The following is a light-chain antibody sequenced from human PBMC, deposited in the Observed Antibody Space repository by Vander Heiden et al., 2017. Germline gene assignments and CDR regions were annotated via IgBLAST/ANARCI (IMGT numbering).Light chain of an antibody. J-gene: IGKJ2*01. CDR2: EAS. CDR1: QSVRTS. CDR3: QQRGLWPPVYN. Sequence: ESVLSQSPATLSLSPGKRATLSCRASQSVRTSLAWFQQKPGQAPRLLTYEASNRATGTPARLSGSGSETDFNLTIRSLEPEDVAVYYCQQRGLWPPVYNFGPGTKLEIK. V-gene: IGKV3-11*01.